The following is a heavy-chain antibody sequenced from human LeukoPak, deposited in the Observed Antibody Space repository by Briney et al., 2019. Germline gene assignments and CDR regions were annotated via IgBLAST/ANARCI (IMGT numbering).Heavy chain of an antibody. CDR2: IYNSGST. Sequence: SETLSLTCTVSGGSISGYYWSWLRQPPGKGLEWLGYIYNSGSTNYNPSLKSRVTISVDKSKNQFSLKLSSVTAADAAVYYCARTSGRYPFEYWGQGTLVTVSS. D-gene: IGHD1-26*01. J-gene: IGHJ4*02. CDR1: GGSISGYY. V-gene: IGHV4-59*01. CDR3: ARTSGRYPFEY.